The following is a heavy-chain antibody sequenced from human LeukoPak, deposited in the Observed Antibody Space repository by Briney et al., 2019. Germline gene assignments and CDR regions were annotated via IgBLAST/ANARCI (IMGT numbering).Heavy chain of an antibody. Sequence: SETLSLTCAVYGGSISGYYWSWIRQPPGKGLEWIGEINHSGSTNYNPSLKSRVTISVDTSKNQFSLKLSSVTAADTAVYYCARASAAAAFDYWGQGTLVTVSS. J-gene: IGHJ4*02. CDR3: ARASAAAAFDY. D-gene: IGHD6-13*01. V-gene: IGHV4-34*01. CDR2: INHSGST. CDR1: GGSISGYY.